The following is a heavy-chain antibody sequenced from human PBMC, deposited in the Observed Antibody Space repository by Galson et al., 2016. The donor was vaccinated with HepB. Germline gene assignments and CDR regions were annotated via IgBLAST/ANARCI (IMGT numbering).Heavy chain of an antibody. J-gene: IGHJ4*02. CDR1: GYTFTNHA. Sequence: SVKVSCKASGYTFTNHAMHWVRQAPGQNLEWMGWINTGKGNTKYSQKFQDRVTITRDTSASTGYMELSNLRSEDTAVYFCARLSTSGTYFGYWGQGVLVTVSS. CDR2: INTGKGNT. CDR3: ARLSTSGTYFGY. V-gene: IGHV1-3*04. D-gene: IGHD1-26*01.